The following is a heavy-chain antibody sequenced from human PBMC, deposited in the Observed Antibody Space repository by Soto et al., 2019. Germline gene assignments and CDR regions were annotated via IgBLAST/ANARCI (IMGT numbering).Heavy chain of an antibody. D-gene: IGHD3-22*01. J-gene: IGHJ6*02. CDR2: ISGSGGST. V-gene: IGHV3-23*01. Sequence: GGSLRLSCAASGFTFSSYAMSWVRQAPGKGLEWVSAISGSGGSTYYADSVKGRFTISRDNSKNTLYLQMNSLRAEDTAVYYCAKVQYYYDSHDDYYYGMDVWGQGTTVTVSS. CDR1: GFTFSSYA. CDR3: AKVQYYYDSHDDYYYGMDV.